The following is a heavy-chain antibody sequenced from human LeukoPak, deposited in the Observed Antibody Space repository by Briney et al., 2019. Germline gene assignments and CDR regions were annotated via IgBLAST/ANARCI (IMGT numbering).Heavy chain of an antibody. Sequence: GGSLRLSCAASGLTFTSYAMHWVRQAPGKGLECVAVISYDGSKTYYADSVKGRFTISRDNSKNTLYLQMNSLRAEDTAVDLCARDRAGDPDDYYGMDVWGQGTTVTVSS. CDR1: GLTFTSYA. CDR2: ISYDGSKT. CDR3: ARDRAGDPDDYYGMDV. V-gene: IGHV3-30-3*01. D-gene: IGHD4-17*01. J-gene: IGHJ6*02.